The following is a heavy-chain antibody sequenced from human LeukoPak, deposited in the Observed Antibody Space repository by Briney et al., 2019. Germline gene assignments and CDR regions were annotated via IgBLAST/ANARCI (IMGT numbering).Heavy chain of an antibody. D-gene: IGHD6-19*01. CDR2: ISGSGGST. Sequence: GGSLRLSCAASGFTFSSYAMSWVRQAPGKGLEWVSAISGSGGSTYYADSVKGRSTISRDNSKNTLYLQMNSLRAEDTAVYYCAKGKGSGWYAWFDPWGQGTLVTVSS. V-gene: IGHV3-23*01. J-gene: IGHJ5*02. CDR3: AKGKGSGWYAWFDP. CDR1: GFTFSSYA.